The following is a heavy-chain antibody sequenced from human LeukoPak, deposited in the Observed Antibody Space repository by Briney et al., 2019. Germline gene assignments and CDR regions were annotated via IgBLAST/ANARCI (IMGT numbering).Heavy chain of an antibody. V-gene: IGHV1-69*01. CDR3: ARGALYDSSGYYYVY. D-gene: IGHD3-22*01. CDR1: GGTFSSYA. CDR2: IIPIFGTA. Sequence: SVKVSCKASGGTFSSYAISWVRQAPGQGLEWMGGIIPIFGTANYAQKFQGRVTITADEYTSTPYMELSSLRSEDTAVYYCARGALYDSSGYYYVYWGQGTLVTVSS. J-gene: IGHJ4*02.